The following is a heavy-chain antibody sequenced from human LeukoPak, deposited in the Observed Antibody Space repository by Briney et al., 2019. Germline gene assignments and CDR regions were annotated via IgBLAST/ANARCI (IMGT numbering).Heavy chain of an antibody. D-gene: IGHD2-2*02. CDR3: ARTLGYCSSTSCYRYFQH. V-gene: IGHV5-51*01. Sequence: GESLKISCKGSGYNFTSYWIGWVRQMPGKGLEWLGIIYPGDSDTRYSPSFQGQVTISADKSISTAYLQWSSLKASDTAMYYCARTLGYCSSTSCYRYFQHWGQGTLVTVSS. CDR2: IYPGDSDT. J-gene: IGHJ1*01. CDR1: GYNFTSYW.